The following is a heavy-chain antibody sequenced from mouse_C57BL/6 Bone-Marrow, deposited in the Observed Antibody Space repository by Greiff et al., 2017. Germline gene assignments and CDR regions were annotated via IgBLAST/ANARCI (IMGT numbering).Heavy chain of an antibody. D-gene: IGHD1-1*01. CDR2: ISNGGGST. CDR1: GFTFSDYY. Sequence: DVKLVESGGGLVQPGGSLKLSCAASGFTFSDYYMYWVRQTPEKRLEWVAYISNGGGSTYYPDTVKGRFTISRDNAKNTLYLQMSRLKSEDTAMYYCARSIYGSLDDWGQGTTLTVSS. V-gene: IGHV5-12*01. CDR3: ARSIYGSLDD. J-gene: IGHJ2*01.